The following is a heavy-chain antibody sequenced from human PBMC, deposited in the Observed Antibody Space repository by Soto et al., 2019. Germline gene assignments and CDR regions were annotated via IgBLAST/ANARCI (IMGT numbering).Heavy chain of an antibody. CDR1: GFTFSNYG. CDR2: ISYDGSNE. J-gene: IGHJ4*02. V-gene: IGHV3-30*03. CDR3: ASTLYGSGTYHNSNPPLF. Sequence: GGSLRLSCEASGFTFSNYGTHWVRQAPGEGLEWVAHISYDGSNEHYTDSVKGRFTISRDNSKNTLYLQMNSLRAEDTAVYYCASTLYGSGTYHNSNPPLFWGQGTLVTVSS. D-gene: IGHD3-10*01.